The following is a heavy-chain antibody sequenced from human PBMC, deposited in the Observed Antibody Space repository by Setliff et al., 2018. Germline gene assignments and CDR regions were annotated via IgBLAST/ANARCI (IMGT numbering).Heavy chain of an antibody. CDR2: ISGSGGST. Sequence: GGSLRLSCAASGFTFSSYAMSWVRQAPGKGLEWVSAISGSGGSTYYADSVKGRFTISRDNSKNTLYLQMNSLRAEDTAVYYCARKTGRIMIFGVGPLGIDYWGQGTLVTVSS. V-gene: IGHV3-23*01. J-gene: IGHJ4*02. CDR3: ARKTGRIMIFGVGPLGIDY. CDR1: GFTFSSYA. D-gene: IGHD3-3*01.